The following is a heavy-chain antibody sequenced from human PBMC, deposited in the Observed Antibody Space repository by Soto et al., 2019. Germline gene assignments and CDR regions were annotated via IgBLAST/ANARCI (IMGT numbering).Heavy chain of an antibody. V-gene: IGHV3-11*01. CDR1: GFTFTDYD. CDR3: TRPCRYCNGGGPGNWFDP. CDR2: ISYSGTTR. J-gene: IGHJ5*02. D-gene: IGHD2-8*02. Sequence: QVQLVESGGGLVKPGGSMRLACATSGFTFTDYDMSWILQAPGQGLEWDSYISYSGTTRYYADSVRGRFAISRDNAEKSLYLHMNSLRAEDTAVYYCTRPCRYCNGGGPGNWFDPWGQGTLVTVSS.